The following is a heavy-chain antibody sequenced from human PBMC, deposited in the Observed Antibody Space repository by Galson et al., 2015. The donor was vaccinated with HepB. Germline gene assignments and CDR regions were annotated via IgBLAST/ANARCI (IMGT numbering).Heavy chain of an antibody. CDR2: IRYDGSNK. CDR3: AKPRLEMATNSPDY. Sequence: SLRLSCAASGFTFSSYGMHWVRQAPGKGLEWVAFIRYDGSNKYYADSVKGRFTISRDNSKNTLYLQMNSLRAEDTAVYYCAKPRLEMATNSPDYWGQGTLVTVSS. CDR1: GFTFSSYG. D-gene: IGHD5-24*01. J-gene: IGHJ4*02. V-gene: IGHV3-30*02.